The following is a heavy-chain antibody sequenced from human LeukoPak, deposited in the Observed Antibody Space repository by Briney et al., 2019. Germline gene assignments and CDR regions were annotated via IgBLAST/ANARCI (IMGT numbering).Heavy chain of an antibody. J-gene: IGHJ4*02. CDR1: GFTFSSYG. CDR3: AKDRGYCSSTSCFRLDY. V-gene: IGHV3-30*18. CDR2: ISYDGSNK. Sequence: GGSLRLSCAASGFTFSSYGMHWVRQAPGKGLEWVAVISYDGSNKYYADSVKGRFTISRDNSKNTLYLQMNSLRAEDTAVYYCAKDRGYCSSTSCFRLDYWGQGTQVTVSS. D-gene: IGHD2-2*01.